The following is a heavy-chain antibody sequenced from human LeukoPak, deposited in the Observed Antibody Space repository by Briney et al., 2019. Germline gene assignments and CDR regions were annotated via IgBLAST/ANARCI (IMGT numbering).Heavy chain of an antibody. J-gene: IGHJ4*02. CDR1: GGSFSGYS. CDR3: ARDQGTGIFDY. CDR2: INHSGGT. Sequence: SETLSLTCAVYGGSFSGYSWNWIRQPPVKGLEWIGEINHSGGTNYNPSLKSRVTISVDTSKKQFSLKLSSVTAADTAVYYCARDQGTGIFDYWGQGTLVTVSS. D-gene: IGHD1-1*01. V-gene: IGHV4-34*01.